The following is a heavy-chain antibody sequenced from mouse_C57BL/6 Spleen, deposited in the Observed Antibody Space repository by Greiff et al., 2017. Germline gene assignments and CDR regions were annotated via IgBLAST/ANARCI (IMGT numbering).Heavy chain of an antibody. CDR3: ARDYDGYYDFDY. Sequence: EVKLQESGGGLVKPGGSLKLSCAASGFTFSDYGMHWVRQAPEKGLEWVAFISSGSSTIYYADTVKGRFTISRDNAKNTLFLQMTSLRSEDTAMYYCARDYDGYYDFDYWGQGTTLTVSS. J-gene: IGHJ2*01. CDR2: ISSGSSTI. D-gene: IGHD2-3*01. V-gene: IGHV5-17*01. CDR1: GFTFSDYG.